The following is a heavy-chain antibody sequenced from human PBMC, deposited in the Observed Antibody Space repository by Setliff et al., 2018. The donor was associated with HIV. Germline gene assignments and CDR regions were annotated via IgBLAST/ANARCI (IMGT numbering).Heavy chain of an antibody. CDR1: GFTFSTYS. J-gene: IGHJ4*02. D-gene: IGHD6-13*01. V-gene: IGHV3-21*01. CDR2: IDSSTTYI. CDR3: ARSRAAGFDY. Sequence: PGGSLRLSCAASGFTFSTYSMNWVRQAPGKGLEWVSSIDSSTTYIHYADSVKGRFTISRDNAKNSLFLRMNSLGAEDTAVYYCARSRAAGFDYWGQGTLVTVSS.